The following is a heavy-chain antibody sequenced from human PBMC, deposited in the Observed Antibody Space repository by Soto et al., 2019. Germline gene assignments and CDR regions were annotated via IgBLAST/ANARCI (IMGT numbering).Heavy chain of an antibody. J-gene: IGHJ4*02. CDR2: IYYSGST. Sequence: SETLSLTCTVSGGSISSGGYYWSWIRQHPGKGLEWIGYIYYSGSTYYNPSLKSRVTISVDTSKNQFSLKLSSVTAADTAVYYCARVRGYSYDLAVAGPIDYWGQGTLVTVSS. CDR3: ARVRGYSYDLAVAGPIDY. D-gene: IGHD5-18*01. V-gene: IGHV4-31*03. CDR1: GGSISSGGYY.